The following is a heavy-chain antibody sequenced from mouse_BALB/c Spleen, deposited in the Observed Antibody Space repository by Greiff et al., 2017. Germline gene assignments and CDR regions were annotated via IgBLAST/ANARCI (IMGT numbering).Heavy chain of an antibody. D-gene: IGHD2-4*01. Sequence: VQLQQSGPELVRPGESVKISCKGSGYTFTDYAMHWVKQSHAKSLEWIGVISIYYDNTNYNQKFKGKATMTVDKSSSTAYMELARLTAEDSAIYSCARSGDYDGAWLAYWGEGTLVTVSA. V-gene: IGHV1-67*01. CDR1: GYTFTDYA. J-gene: IGHJ3*01. CDR2: ISIYYDNT. CDR3: ARSGDYDGAWLAY.